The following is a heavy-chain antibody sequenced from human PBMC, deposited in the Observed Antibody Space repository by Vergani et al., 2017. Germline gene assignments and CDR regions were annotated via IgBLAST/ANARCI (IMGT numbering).Heavy chain of an antibody. CDR2: IYYSGST. J-gene: IGHJ6*03. CDR1: GGSIRSTFYY. V-gene: IGHV4-39*01. CDR3: ARHKEQLVPWNYYYYYYMDV. D-gene: IGHD6-13*01. Sequence: QLQLQESDPGLAKPSETLSLTCTVSGGSIRSTFYYWGWIRQPPGKGLEWIGTIYYSGSTYYNPSLKSRVTISVDTSKNQFSLKLNSVTAADTAVYYCARHKEQLVPWNYYYYYYMDVWVKGTTVTVSS.